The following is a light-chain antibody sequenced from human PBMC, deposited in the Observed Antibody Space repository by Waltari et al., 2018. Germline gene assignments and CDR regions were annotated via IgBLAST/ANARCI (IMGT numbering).Light chain of an antibody. CDR3: MQARQTPWT. Sequence: DIVMTQSPLFLPVTPGEPASIPCRSSQSLLPSSGYTFLDWYLQKPGQSPQLLIYLVSNRAAGVPDRFSGRGSGTDFTLKISRVEAEDVGVYYCMQARQTPWTFGQGTKVEIK. CDR2: LVS. CDR1: QSLLPSSGYTF. V-gene: IGKV2-28*01. J-gene: IGKJ1*01.